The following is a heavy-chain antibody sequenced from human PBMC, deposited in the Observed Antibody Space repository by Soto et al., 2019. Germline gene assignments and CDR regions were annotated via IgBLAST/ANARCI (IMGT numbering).Heavy chain of an antibody. CDR2: INHDGSEK. CDR3: MRDRNWSPH. V-gene: IGHV3-7*01. CDR1: GFTFSAFR. J-gene: IGHJ4*02. Sequence: VPMVQSGGGLVQHGGSLRLSCAVSGFTFSAFRMTWVRQAPGRGLEWVATINHDGSEKYYVDSVTGRFTISRDNAKSSLYLQMNSLRAEDTAVYYCMRDRNWSPHWGQGTQVTVSS.